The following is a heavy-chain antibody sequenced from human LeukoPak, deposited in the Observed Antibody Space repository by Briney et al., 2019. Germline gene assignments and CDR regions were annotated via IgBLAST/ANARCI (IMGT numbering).Heavy chain of an antibody. V-gene: IGHV3-66*01. CDR3: ARGYHDY. J-gene: IGHJ4*02. Sequence: GGSLRLSCAASGFAVITNYMSWVRQAPGKGLEWASTIYSGGSTRYADSVQGRFTISRDNSKNMLYLQMNSLRAEDTAVYYCARGYHDYWGQGTLVTVSS. D-gene: IGHD3-16*02. CDR1: GFAVITNY. CDR2: IYSGGST.